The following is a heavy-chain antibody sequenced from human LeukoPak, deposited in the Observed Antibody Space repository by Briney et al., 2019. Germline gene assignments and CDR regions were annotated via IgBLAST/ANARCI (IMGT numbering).Heavy chain of an antibody. CDR2: IDYSGGST. Sequence: GGSLRLSCTASGFTLSSYEMSWIRQAPGKGLEWVSSIDYSGGSTHYADSVMGRFTISRDNSKNTLYLQMNSLRAEDTAVYHCAKTSYSSGGFFDYWGQGTLVTVSS. D-gene: IGHD6-19*01. CDR3: AKTSYSSGGFFDY. CDR1: GFTLSSYE. V-gene: IGHV3-23*01. J-gene: IGHJ4*02.